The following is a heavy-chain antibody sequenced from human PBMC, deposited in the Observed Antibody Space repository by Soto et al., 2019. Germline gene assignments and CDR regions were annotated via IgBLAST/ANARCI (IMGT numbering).Heavy chain of an antibody. CDR3: ARHRTGTRYANYYYMDV. D-gene: IGHD1-7*01. Sequence: NPSETLSLTCTVSGCSISSYYWSWIRQPPGKGLEWIGYIYYSGSTNYNPSLKSRVTISVDTSKNQFSLKLSSVTAANTAVYYCARHRTGTRYANYYYMDVWGKGTTVTVSS. CDR1: GCSISSYY. CDR2: IYYSGST. J-gene: IGHJ6*03. V-gene: IGHV4-59*08.